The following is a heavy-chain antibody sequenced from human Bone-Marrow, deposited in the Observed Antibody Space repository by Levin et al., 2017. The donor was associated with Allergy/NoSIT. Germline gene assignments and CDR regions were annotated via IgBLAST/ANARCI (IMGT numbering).Heavy chain of an antibody. CDR3: ATDPRAAAADFDY. V-gene: IGHV1-46*01. J-gene: IGHJ4*02. CDR1: GYSFPSYL. CDR2: INPNGGST. Sequence: ASVKVSCKASGYSFPSYLIHWIRQAPGQGLEWMGIINPNGGSTNYPQRFQGRVTMTRDTSTSTVYMELSSLRSEDTALYYCATDPRAAAADFDYWGQGTLVTVSS. D-gene: IGHD6-25*01.